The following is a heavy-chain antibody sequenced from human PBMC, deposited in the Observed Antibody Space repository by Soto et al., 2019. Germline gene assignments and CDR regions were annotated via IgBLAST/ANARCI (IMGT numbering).Heavy chain of an antibody. V-gene: IGHV4-34*01. J-gene: IGHJ4*02. CDR1: VGSFSVYY. CDR3: ARGIVVVVADTPYYFDY. CDR2: INHSGST. Sequence: PSETLCLTCAFYVGSFSVYYWSWIRQPPGKGLEWIGEINHSGSTNYNPSLKSRVTISVDTSKNQFSLKLRSVTAADTAVYYCARGIVVVVADTPYYFDYWGQGTMVTVSS. D-gene: IGHD2-15*01.